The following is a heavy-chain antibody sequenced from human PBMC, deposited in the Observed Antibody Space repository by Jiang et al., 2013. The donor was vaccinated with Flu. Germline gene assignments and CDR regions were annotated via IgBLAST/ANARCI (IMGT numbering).Heavy chain of an antibody. Sequence: SGPGLVKPSETLSLTCTVSGGSISSYYWSWIRQPPGKGLEWIGYIYYSGSTNYNPSLKSRVTISVDTSKNQFSLKLSSVTAADTAVYYCARDSGTYYYDSSGLEYYYYGMDVWGQGTTVTVSS. CDR3: ARDSGTYYYDSSGLEYYYYGMDV. J-gene: IGHJ6*02. CDR1: GGSISSYY. D-gene: IGHD3-22*01. CDR2: IYYSGST. V-gene: IGHV4-59*01.